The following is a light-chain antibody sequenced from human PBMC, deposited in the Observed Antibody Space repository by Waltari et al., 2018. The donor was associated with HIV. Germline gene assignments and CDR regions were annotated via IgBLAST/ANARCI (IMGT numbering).Light chain of an antibody. V-gene: IGKV3-20*01. CDR3: QQYGNSPYT. J-gene: IGKJ2*01. Sequence: IVLTQSPDTLSLSPGERATLSCRASQSISSTFLAWYQKKPGQAPSLLISGASSRATGVPDRFTGGGSGTDFTLNVTRLEPEDFALYYCQQYGNSPYTFGQGTNLE. CDR1: QSISSTF. CDR2: GAS.